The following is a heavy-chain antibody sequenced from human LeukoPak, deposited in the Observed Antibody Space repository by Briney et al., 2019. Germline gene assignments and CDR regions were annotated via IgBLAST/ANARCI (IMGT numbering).Heavy chain of an antibody. D-gene: IGHD5-24*01. CDR2: IYSSGST. CDR1: GGSFSGYY. V-gene: IGHV4-34*01. CDR3: ARMRWLQLGYFDS. Sequence: SETLSLTCAVYGGSFSGYYWSWIRQPPGKGLEWIGTIYSSGSTYYNPSLKSRVTISVDTSKKQFSLQLSSVTAADTSVYYCARMRWLQLGYFDSWGQGTLVTVSS. J-gene: IGHJ4*02.